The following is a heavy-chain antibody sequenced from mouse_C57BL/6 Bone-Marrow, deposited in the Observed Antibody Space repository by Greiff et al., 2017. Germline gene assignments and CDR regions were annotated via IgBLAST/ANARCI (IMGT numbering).Heavy chain of an antibody. V-gene: IGHV14-4*01. Sequence: VQLQQSGAELVRPGASVKLSCTASGFNIKDDYMHWVKQRPEQGLEWIGWIDPENGDTEYASKFQGKATITADTSSNTAYLQRSSLTSEDTAVYSCTFSTTVVAYDFWYFDVWGTGTTVTVSS. CDR2: IDPENGDT. D-gene: IGHD1-1*01. CDR1: GFNIKDDY. J-gene: IGHJ1*03. CDR3: TFSTTVVAYDFWYFDV.